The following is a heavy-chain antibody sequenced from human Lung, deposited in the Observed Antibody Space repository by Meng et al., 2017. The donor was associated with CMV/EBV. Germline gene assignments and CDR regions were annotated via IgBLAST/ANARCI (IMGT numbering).Heavy chain of an antibody. D-gene: IGHD3-10*01. CDR2: FDPEDGEA. J-gene: IGHJ6*02. Sequence: ASXXVSXKVSGYTLSELSMHWVRQAPGKGLEWMGGFDPEDGEAIYAQKFQGRVTMTEDTSTDTAYMELSSLRSDDTAVYYCAKVPRFYSYYGLDAWGQGTTVTVSS. CDR3: AKVPRFYSYYGLDA. V-gene: IGHV1-24*01. CDR1: GYTLSELS.